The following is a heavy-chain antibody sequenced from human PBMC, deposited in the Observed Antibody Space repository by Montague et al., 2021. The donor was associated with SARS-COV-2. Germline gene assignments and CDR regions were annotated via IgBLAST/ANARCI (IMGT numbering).Heavy chain of an antibody. J-gene: IGHJ4*02. CDR1: AFTFSSYE. V-gene: IGHV3-48*03. D-gene: IGHD3-3*01. Sequence: SLGLSCEASAFTFSSYEMNLVRQAPGKGLEWVSYISSSGSTIYYSDSXKGRFTISRDNAKNSLYLQMNSLRAEDTAVYYCARWVSDITIFGVVIARYFDYWGQGTLVTVSS. CDR2: ISSSGSTI. CDR3: ARWVSDITIFGVVIARYFDY.